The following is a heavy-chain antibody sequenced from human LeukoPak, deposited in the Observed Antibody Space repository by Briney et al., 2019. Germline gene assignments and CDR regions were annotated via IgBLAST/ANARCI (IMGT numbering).Heavy chain of an antibody. J-gene: IGHJ4*02. CDR1: GGSLSSSSYY. CDR3: AVGERSDTGWASNVDY. D-gene: IGHD1-1*01. V-gene: IGHV4-39*05. Sequence: SETPSPPCTVPGGSLSSSSYYWGGIRPPPGKGLGWVGSIYYSGRTYYNPSLKSRVTISVDTSKNQFSLKLSSVTAADTAVYYCAVGERSDTGWASNVDYWGQGTLVTVSS. CDR2: IYYSGRT.